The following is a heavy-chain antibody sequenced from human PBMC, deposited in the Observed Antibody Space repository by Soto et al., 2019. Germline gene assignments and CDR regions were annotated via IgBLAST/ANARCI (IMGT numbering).Heavy chain of an antibody. CDR3: ARDRIAAAGTGSWFDP. J-gene: IGHJ5*02. CDR2: IYYSGST. V-gene: IGHV4-30-4*01. D-gene: IGHD6-13*01. CDR1: GGSISSGDYY. Sequence: QVQLQESGPGLVKPSQTLSLTCTVSGGSISSGDYYWSWIRQPPGKGLEWIGYIYYSGSTYYNPSLKSRVTRSVDTSKNQFSLKRSSVTAADTAVDYCARDRIAAAGTGSWFDPWGQGTLVTVSS.